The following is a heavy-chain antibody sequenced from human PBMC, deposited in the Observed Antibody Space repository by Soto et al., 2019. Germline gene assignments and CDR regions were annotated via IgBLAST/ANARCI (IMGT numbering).Heavy chain of an antibody. CDR3: AKCPLRAGTTGAPQTVVYYFDY. V-gene: IGHV3-23*01. D-gene: IGHD1-7*01. Sequence: PGGSLRLSCAASGFTFSSYAMSWVRQAPGKGLEWVSAISGSGGSTYYADSVKGRFTISRDNSKNTLYLQMNSLRAEDTAVYYCAKCPLRAGTTGAPQTVVYYFDYWGQGTLVTVSS. CDR2: ISGSGGST. J-gene: IGHJ4*02. CDR1: GFTFSSYA.